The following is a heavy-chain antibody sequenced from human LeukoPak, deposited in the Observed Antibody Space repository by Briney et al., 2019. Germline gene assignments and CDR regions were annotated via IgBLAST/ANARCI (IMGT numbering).Heavy chain of an antibody. D-gene: IGHD4-11*01. V-gene: IGHV4-38-2*01. Sequence: GSLRLSCAASGFTVSSNYMSWVRQPPGKGLEWIGSIYHSGSTYYNPSLKSRVTISVDTSKNQFSLKLSSVTAADTAVYYCAHPVNDAFDIWGQGTMVTVSS. J-gene: IGHJ3*02. CDR2: IYHSGST. CDR3: AHPVNDAFDI. CDR1: GFTVSSNY.